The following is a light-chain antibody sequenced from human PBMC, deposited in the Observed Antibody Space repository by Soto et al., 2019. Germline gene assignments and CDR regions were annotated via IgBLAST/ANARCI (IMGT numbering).Light chain of an antibody. J-gene: IGLJ2*01. CDR2: EVS. V-gene: IGLV2-14*01. CDR1: SSDVGGYNF. Sequence: QSALTQPASVSGSPGQSIAISCTGTSSDVGGYNFVSWYQQHPGKAPKLIIYEVSNRPSGVSERFSGSKSGNTASLTISGLQPEDEADYYCNSKRSTSDIVAFGGGTKLTVL. CDR3: NSKRSTSDIVA.